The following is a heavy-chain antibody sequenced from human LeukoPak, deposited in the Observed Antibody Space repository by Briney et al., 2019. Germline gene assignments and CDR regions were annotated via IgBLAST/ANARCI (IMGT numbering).Heavy chain of an antibody. CDR3: ARDNCSGGSCYSDY. Sequence: SETLSFTCTVSGGSISSGGYYWSWIRQHPGKGLEWIGYIYYSGSTYYNPSLKSRVTISVDSSKNQFSLKLSSVTAADTAVYYCARDNCSGGSCYSDYWGQGTLVTVSS. V-gene: IGHV4-31*03. J-gene: IGHJ4*02. CDR2: IYYSGST. CDR1: GGSISSGGYY. D-gene: IGHD2-15*01.